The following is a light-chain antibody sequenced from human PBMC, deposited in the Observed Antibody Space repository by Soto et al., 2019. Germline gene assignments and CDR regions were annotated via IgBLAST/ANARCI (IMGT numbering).Light chain of an antibody. CDR1: QNVNRF. J-gene: IGKJ3*01. CDR2: ATS. Sequence: DIQMTQSPSSLSASVGHRVTITCRASQNVNRFLHWYQQRPGKAPKLLIYATSNLQSGVPSRFTGSGSGTDFTLTISSLQPEDFGTYFCQQSYFSQFTFGPGTKVDI. V-gene: IGKV1-39*01. CDR3: QQSYFSQFT.